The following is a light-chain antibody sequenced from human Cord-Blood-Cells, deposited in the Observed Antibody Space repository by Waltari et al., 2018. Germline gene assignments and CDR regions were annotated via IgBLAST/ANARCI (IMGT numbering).Light chain of an antibody. CDR1: SLRSYY. CDR2: GKN. V-gene: IGLV3-19*01. CDR3: NSRDSSGNHYV. J-gene: IGLJ1*01. Sequence: SSELTQDPAVSVALGHTVRITCQGDSLRSYYAILYQPKPGQAPVLVIYGKNNRPSGIPDRFSGSSSGNTASLTITGAQAEDEADYYCNSRDSSGNHYVFGTGTKVTVL.